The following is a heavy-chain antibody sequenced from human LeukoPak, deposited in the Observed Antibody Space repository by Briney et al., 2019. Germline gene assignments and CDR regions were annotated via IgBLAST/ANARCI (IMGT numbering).Heavy chain of an antibody. CDR1: GYTFTGYY. V-gene: IGHV1-2*02. CDR2: INPNSGGT. J-gene: IGHJ6*03. Sequence: GASVKVSCKASGYTFTGYYMHWVRQAPGQGLEWMGWINPNSGGTNYAQKFQGRVTMTRDTSISTAYMELSRLRSDDTAVYYCARRGYSYGYYYYTDVWGKGTTVTVSS. CDR3: ARRGYSYGYYYYTDV. D-gene: IGHD5-18*01.